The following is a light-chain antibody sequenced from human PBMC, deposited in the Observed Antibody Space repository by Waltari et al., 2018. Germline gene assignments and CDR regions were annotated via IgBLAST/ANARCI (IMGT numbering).Light chain of an antibody. CDR1: QGIANY. CDR3: QQLNTYFPLT. CDR2: GAS. Sequence: IQLTQSPSSLSASVGATVTTTCRASQGIANYLAWYQQKPGKPPNLLIYGASTLQSGVPSRFSGSGSATRFTLTINSLQPEDFATYYCQQLNTYFPLTFGGGTKVEIK. J-gene: IGKJ4*01. V-gene: IGKV1-9*01.